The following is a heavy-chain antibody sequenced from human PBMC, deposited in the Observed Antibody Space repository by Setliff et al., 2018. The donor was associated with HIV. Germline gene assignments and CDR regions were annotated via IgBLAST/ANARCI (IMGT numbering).Heavy chain of an antibody. Sequence: PSETLSLTCSVSGGSISSSTYYWGWIRQPPGKGLEWIGDIFYTGSTYYNPSLKSRVAIPIDTSENRFSLRLNSVTAADTAMYYCARDQSDYNVLIGFRDFDYWGHGTLVTVSS. V-gene: IGHV4-39*07. D-gene: IGHD3-9*01. CDR2: IFYTGST. CDR1: GGSISSSTYY. J-gene: IGHJ4*01. CDR3: ARDQSDYNVLIGFRDFDY.